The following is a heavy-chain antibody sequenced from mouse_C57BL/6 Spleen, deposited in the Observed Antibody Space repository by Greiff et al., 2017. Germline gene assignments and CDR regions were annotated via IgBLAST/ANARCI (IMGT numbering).Heavy chain of an antibody. CDR1: GFTFSSYT. J-gene: IGHJ2*01. CDR2: ISGGGGNT. D-gene: IGHD4-1*01. V-gene: IGHV5-9*01. CDR3: ARQLDYFDY. Sequence: EVQVVESGGGLVKPGGSLKLSCAASGFTFSSYTMSWVRQTPEKRLEWVATISGGGGNTYYPDSVKGRFTISRDNAKNTLYLQMSSLRSEDTALYYCARQLDYFDYWGQGTTLTVSS.